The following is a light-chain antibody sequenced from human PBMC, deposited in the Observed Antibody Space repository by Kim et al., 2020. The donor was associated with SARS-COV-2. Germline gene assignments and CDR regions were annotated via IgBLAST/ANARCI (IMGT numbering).Light chain of an antibody. CDR2: DAT. Sequence: DILMTQTPSTLSAFVGDRVTITCRASQSIGSWLAWYQQRPGKAPKLLIYDATSLESGVPSRFSGSGSGTEFTLTISSLQAGDSATYYCQIFDRHSLYTFGPGTKVDIK. J-gene: IGKJ2*01. V-gene: IGKV1-5*01. CDR1: QSIGSW. CDR3: QIFDRHSLYT.